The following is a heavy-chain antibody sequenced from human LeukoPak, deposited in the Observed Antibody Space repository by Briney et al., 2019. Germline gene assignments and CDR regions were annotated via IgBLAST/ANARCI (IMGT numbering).Heavy chain of an antibody. V-gene: IGHV3-9*01. CDR2: ISWNSGSI. Sequence: PGGSLRLSCAASGFTFDDYAMHWVRQAPGKGLEWVSGISWNSGSIGYADSVKGRFTISRDNAKNSLYLQMNSLRAEDTALYYCAKDISTVPAATFDYWGQGTLVTVSS. D-gene: IGHD2-2*01. CDR1: GFTFDDYA. J-gene: IGHJ4*02. CDR3: AKDISTVPAATFDY.